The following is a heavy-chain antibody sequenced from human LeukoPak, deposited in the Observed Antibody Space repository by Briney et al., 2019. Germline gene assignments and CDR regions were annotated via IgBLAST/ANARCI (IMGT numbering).Heavy chain of an antibody. Sequence: GGSLRLSCAASGFILSSYWMSWVRQAPGKGLEWVANIKQDGSEKYYVDSVKGRFTISRDNAKNSLYLQMNSLRAEDTAVYYCARDGALRYFDCWGQGTLVTVSS. CDR1: GFILSSYW. D-gene: IGHD3-9*01. J-gene: IGHJ4*02. V-gene: IGHV3-7*01. CDR2: IKQDGSEK. CDR3: ARDGALRYFDC.